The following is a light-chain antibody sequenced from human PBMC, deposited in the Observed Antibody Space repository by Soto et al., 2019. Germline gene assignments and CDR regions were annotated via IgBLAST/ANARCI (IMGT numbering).Light chain of an antibody. V-gene: IGKV4-1*01. Sequence: DIVMTQSPDSLAVSLGERATINCKSSQSILYSSNNKNYLAWYQQKPRQPPKLLIYWASTRQSGVPDRFSGSGSGTEFTLTISSLQAEDVAVYYCQQRSSWPITFGQGTRLEIK. CDR2: WAS. J-gene: IGKJ5*01. CDR1: QSILYSSNNKNY. CDR3: QQRSSWPIT.